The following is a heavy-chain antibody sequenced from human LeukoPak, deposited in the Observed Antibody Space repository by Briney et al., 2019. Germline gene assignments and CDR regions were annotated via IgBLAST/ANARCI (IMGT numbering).Heavy chain of an antibody. D-gene: IGHD6-19*01. CDR3: ARGGGSSGWPYFDY. CDR2: SYYSGST. V-gene: IGHV4-61*01. J-gene: IGHJ4*02. Sequence: SETLSLTCTVSGGSVSSGTYYWSWIRQPPGKGLEWMGYSYYSGSTNYNPSLKSRVTISMDTSKNQFSLKLSSVTAADTAVYYCARGGGSSGWPYFDYWGQGTLVTVSS. CDR1: GGSVSSGTYY.